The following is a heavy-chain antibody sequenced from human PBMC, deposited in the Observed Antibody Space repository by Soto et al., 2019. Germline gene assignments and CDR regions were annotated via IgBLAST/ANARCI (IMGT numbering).Heavy chain of an antibody. V-gene: IGHV3-30-3*01. CDR1: RFTFSSYA. CDR2: ISYDGSNK. D-gene: IGHD3-16*01. Sequence: QVQLVESGGGVVQPGRSLRLSCAASRFTFSSYAMHWVRQAPGKGLEWVAVISYDGSNKYYADSVRGRFTISRDNSKKTLNLQMNSLRAEDTAVYYCAREGGVPLDYWGQGTLVTVSS. CDR3: AREGGVPLDY. J-gene: IGHJ4*02.